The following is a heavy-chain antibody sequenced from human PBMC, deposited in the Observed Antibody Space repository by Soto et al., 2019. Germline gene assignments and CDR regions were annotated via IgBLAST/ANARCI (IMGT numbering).Heavy chain of an antibody. CDR1: GFTFSSYI. V-gene: IGHV3-21*04. D-gene: IGHD6-13*01. CDR3: ASGTSDSSSWYRYSYYYGMDV. CDR2: ISSSSSYI. J-gene: IGHJ6*02. Sequence: GGSLRLSCAASGFTFSSYIMNWVRQAPGKGLEWVSSISSSSSYIYYAASVKGRFTISRDYAKNSLYLQMNSLRAEDTAVYYCASGTSDSSSWYRYSYYYGMDVWGQGTTVTVSS.